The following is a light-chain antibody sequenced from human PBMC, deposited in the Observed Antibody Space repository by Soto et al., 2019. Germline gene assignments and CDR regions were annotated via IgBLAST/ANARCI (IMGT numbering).Light chain of an antibody. V-gene: IGKV1-27*01. CDR1: QGIGVY. CDR3: HKYNSAPLT. CDR2: AAS. Sequence: DIQMTQSPSSLSASLGDRVTITCRASQGIGVYLAWLQQKPGKVPKLLIYAASTLQSGVPSRFTGSGSGTDFTLTISSLQPEDFATYYCHKYNSAPLTFGGGTKVEIK. J-gene: IGKJ4*01.